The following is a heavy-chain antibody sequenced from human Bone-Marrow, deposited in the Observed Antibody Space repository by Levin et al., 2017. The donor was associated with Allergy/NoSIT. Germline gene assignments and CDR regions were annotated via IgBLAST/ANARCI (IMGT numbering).Heavy chain of an antibody. CDR1: GFSLSSDGMC. CDR2: IDSDDDK. CDR3: TRIALDTSGFNYFDA. J-gene: IGHJ4*02. V-gene: IGHV2-70*17. Sequence: SGPTLVKPTQTLTLTCTFSGFSLSSDGMCVNWIRQPPGKAPEWLARIDSDDDKFYNTSLRTRLTISKDTSKNLVVLTMTNMDPVDTATYYCTRIALDTSGFNYFDAWGQGALVTVSS. D-gene: IGHD6-19*01.